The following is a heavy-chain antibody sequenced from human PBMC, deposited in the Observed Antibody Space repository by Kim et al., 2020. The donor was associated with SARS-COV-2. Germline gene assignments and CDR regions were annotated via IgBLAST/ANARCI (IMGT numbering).Heavy chain of an antibody. D-gene: IGHD6-19*01. CDR2: IYWNSGST. Sequence: GGSLRLSCAASGFTFGDHAMHWVRQAPGKGLEWLSAIYWNSGSTGYADSVRGRFTISRDNAKNSLFLQMNRLKEEDTGLYYCTKSRSDWYQENWGQGTLVTAPS. CDR3: TKSRSDWYQEN. V-gene: IGHV3-9*01. CDR1: GFTFGDHA. J-gene: IGHJ4*02.